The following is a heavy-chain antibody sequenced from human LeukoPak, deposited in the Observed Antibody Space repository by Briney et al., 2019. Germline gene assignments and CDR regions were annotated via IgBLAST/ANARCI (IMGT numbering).Heavy chain of an antibody. CDR1: GYTFTSYD. D-gene: IGHD6-13*01. CDR2: INPNSGGT. Sequence: GASVKVSCKASGYTFTSYDINWVRQAPGQGLEWMGWINPNSGGTNYAQKFQGRVTMTRDTSISTAYMELSRLRSDDTAVYYCAREGISIAAAGIWGQGTLVTVSS. J-gene: IGHJ4*02. V-gene: IGHV1-2*02. CDR3: AREGISIAAAGI.